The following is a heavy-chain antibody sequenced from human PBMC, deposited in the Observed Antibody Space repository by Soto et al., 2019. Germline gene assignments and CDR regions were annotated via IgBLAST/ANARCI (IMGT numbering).Heavy chain of an antibody. CDR1: GGSISSYY. D-gene: IGHD6-19*01. Sequence: SETLSLTSTVSGGSISSYYWSWIRQPPGKGLEWIGYIYYSGSTNYNPSLKSRVTISVDTSKNQFSLKLSSVTAADTAVYYCARQLRIAVAGIFSNWFDPWGQGTLVTVSS. V-gene: IGHV4-59*01. CDR2: IYYSGST. J-gene: IGHJ5*02. CDR3: ARQLRIAVAGIFSNWFDP.